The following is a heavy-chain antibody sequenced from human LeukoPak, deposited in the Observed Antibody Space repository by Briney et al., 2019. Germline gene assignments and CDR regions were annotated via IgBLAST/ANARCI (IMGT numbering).Heavy chain of an antibody. CDR2: IYHSGST. Sequence: RPSETLSLTCAVSGGSISSSNWWSWVRQPPGKGLEWIGEIYHSGSTNYNPSLESRVSISVDKSKNLLSLKLNSVTAADTAVYYCARNANPTDAFDIWGQGTMVTVFS. J-gene: IGHJ3*02. D-gene: IGHD2-2*01. CDR3: ARNANPTDAFDI. CDR1: GGSISSSNW. V-gene: IGHV4-4*02.